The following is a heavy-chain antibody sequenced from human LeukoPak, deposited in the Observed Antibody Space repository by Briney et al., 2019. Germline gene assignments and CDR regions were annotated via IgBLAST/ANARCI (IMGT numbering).Heavy chain of an antibody. J-gene: IGHJ4*02. D-gene: IGHD3-10*01. CDR1: GYTFSTYY. Sequence: GESLNISCAGYGYTFSTYYIGWVRQMPGQGREWMAIIHPGGSDIRYSPSFQGQVTISADKYINTAYLQGTSLKASDTAMYYCATYNTVWPVFWGLGTLVTVSS. V-gene: IGHV5-51*01. CDR2: IHPGGSDI. CDR3: ATYNTVWPVF.